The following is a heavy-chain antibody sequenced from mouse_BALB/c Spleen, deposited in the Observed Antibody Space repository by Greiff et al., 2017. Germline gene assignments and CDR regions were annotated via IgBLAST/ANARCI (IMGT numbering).Heavy chain of an antibody. V-gene: IGHV5-6*01. D-gene: IGHD1-1*01. CDR2: ISSGGSYT. J-gene: IGHJ2*01. CDR3: AGERTAVVPFDY. Sequence: EVKLVESGGDLVKPGGSLKLSCAASGFTFSSYGMSWVRQTPDKRLEWVATISSGGSYTYYPDSVKGRFTISRDNAKNTLYLQMSSLKSEDTAMYYCAGERTAVVPFDYWGQGTTLTVSS. CDR1: GFTFSSYG.